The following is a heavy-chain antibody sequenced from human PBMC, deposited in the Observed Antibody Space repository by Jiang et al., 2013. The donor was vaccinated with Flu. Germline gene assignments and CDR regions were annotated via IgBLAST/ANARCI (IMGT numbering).Heavy chain of an antibody. V-gene: IGHV1-46*01. Sequence: EVKKPGASVKVSCKASGYTFTSYYIHWVRQAPGQGLEWMGIINPNGGSTGYVQKFQGRVTMTRDTSTTTVYMELSSLRSEDTAVYYCAQGTGTTSMDVWGQGTTVTVSS. CDR1: GYTFTSYY. D-gene: IGHD1-7*01. CDR2: INPNGGST. J-gene: IGHJ6*02. CDR3: AQGTGTTSMDV.